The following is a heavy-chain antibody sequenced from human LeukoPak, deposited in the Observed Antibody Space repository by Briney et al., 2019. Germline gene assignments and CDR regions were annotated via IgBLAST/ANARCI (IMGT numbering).Heavy chain of an antibody. CDR1: GFTFSSYA. D-gene: IGHD4-17*01. Sequence: GRSLRLSCAASGFTFSSYAMHWVRQAPGKGREWVAVISYDGSNKYYADSVKGRFTISRDNSKSTLYLQMNSLRAEDTAVYYCAEPYGDYVGYWGQGTLVTVSS. J-gene: IGHJ4*02. CDR3: AEPYGDYVGY. CDR2: ISYDGSNK. V-gene: IGHV3-30-3*01.